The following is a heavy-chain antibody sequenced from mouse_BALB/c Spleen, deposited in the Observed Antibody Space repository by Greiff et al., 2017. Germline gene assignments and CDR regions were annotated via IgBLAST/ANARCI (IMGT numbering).Heavy chain of an antibody. CDR1: GYTFTDYN. V-gene: IGHV1-18*01. Sequence: VQLQQSGPELVKPGASVKIPCKASGYTFTDYNMDWVKQSHGKSLEWIGDINPNNGGTIYNQKFKGKATLTVDKSSSTAYMELRSLTSEDTAVYYCARWAYGNYPFDYWGQGTTLTVSS. CDR3: ARWAYGNYPFDY. D-gene: IGHD2-1*01. CDR2: INPNNGGT. J-gene: IGHJ2*01.